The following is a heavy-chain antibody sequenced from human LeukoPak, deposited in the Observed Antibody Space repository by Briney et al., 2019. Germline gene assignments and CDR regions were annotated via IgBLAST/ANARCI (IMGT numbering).Heavy chain of an antibody. J-gene: IGHJ3*02. CDR2: ISSSGSTI. V-gene: IGHV3-11*04. D-gene: IGHD6-6*01. CDR1: GFTFSDYY. CDR3: ARGDRLVRDAFDI. Sequence: GGSLRLSCAASGFTFSDYYMSWIRQAPGKGLEWVSYISSSGSTIYYADSVKGRFTISRDNAKNTLYLQMNSLRAEDTAVYYCARGDRLVRDAFDIWGQGTMVTVSS.